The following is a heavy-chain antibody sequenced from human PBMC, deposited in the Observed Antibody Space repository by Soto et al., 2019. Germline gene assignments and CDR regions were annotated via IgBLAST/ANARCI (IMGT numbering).Heavy chain of an antibody. D-gene: IGHD2-2*03. CDR2: ISGSGTNT. CDR3: AKASGSCSSTSSCYYYMDV. J-gene: IGHJ6*03. V-gene: IGHV3-23*01. CDR1: GFTLSIYA. Sequence: GGSLRLSCAASGFTLSIYAMSWVRQAPGKGLEWVSGISGSGTNTNYADSVKGRFTISREKSKNMLYLQMNSLRAEDTAVYHCAKASGSCSSTSSCYYYMDVWGKGTTVTVSS.